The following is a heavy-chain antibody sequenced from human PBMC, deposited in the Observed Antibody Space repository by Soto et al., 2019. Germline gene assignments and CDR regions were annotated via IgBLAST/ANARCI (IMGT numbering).Heavy chain of an antibody. J-gene: IGHJ6*02. Sequence: GESLKISCKGSGYSFTSYWIGWVRQMPGKGLEWMGIIYPGDSDTRYSPSFQGQVTISADKSISTAYLQWSSLTASDTAMYYCARRGLDGHSSWAYYYGMDVWGQGTTVTVSS. CDR2: IYPGDSDT. CDR3: ARRGLDGHSSWAYYYGMDV. V-gene: IGHV5-51*01. D-gene: IGHD6-13*01. CDR1: GYSFTSYW.